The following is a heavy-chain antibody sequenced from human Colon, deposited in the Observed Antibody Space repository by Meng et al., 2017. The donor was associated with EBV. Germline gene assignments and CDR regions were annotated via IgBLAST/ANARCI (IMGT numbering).Heavy chain of an antibody. V-gene: IGHV4-34*01. J-gene: IGHJ4*02. D-gene: IGHD4-17*01. CDR2: ISHSAST. Sequence: QVSRQQLVAGLLTPSETFSLTCAGAGGSFSGYYWSRIRQGPGKGLEWIGEISHSASTNFTPTLESRVSISVDTSENQVSLKLTSVTAADTSVYYCERRTTVNLRSFDSWGQGTLVTVSS. CDR3: ERRTTVNLRSFDS. CDR1: GGSFSGYY.